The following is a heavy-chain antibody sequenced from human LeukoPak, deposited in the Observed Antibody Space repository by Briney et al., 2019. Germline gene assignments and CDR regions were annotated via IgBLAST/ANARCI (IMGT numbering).Heavy chain of an antibody. Sequence: ASVKVSCKASGGTFSSYAISWVRQAPGQGLEWMGWINPNGGGTIYAQKFQGRVTLTRDTSISTAYMELSRLRSDDTAVYYCARVRPNTAMVHFDYWGQGTLVTVSS. CDR2: INPNGGGT. CDR3: ARVRPNTAMVHFDY. V-gene: IGHV1-2*02. CDR1: GGTFSSYA. J-gene: IGHJ4*02. D-gene: IGHD5-18*01.